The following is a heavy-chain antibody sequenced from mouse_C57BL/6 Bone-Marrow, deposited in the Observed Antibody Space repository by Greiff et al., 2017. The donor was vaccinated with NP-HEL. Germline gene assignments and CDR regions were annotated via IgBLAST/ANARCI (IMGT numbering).Heavy chain of an antibody. J-gene: IGHJ4*01. CDR1: GFTFSDYY. CDR2: INYDGSST. Sequence: DVHLVESEGGLVQPGSSMKLSCTASGFTFSDYYMAWVRQVPEKGLEWVANINYDGSSTYYLDSLKSRFIISRDNAKNILYLQMSSLKSEDTATYYCARVTTVVGDYAMDYWGQGTSVTVSS. CDR3: ARVTTVVGDYAMDY. V-gene: IGHV5-16*01. D-gene: IGHD1-1*01.